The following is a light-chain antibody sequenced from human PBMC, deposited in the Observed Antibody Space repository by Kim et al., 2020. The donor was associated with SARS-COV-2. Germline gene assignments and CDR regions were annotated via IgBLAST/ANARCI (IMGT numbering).Light chain of an antibody. CDR1: RGSIASNY. Sequence: KTVTISCTRSRGSIASNYVQWYQQRPGSAPTTVIYEDNQRPSGVPDRFSGSIDSSSNSASLTISGLKTEDEADYYCQSYDSSNHEVFGGGTQLTVL. CDR3: QSYDSSNHEV. J-gene: IGLJ2*01. CDR2: EDN. V-gene: IGLV6-57*03.